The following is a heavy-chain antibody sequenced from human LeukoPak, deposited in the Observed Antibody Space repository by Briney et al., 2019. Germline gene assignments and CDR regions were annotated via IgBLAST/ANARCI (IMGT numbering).Heavy chain of an antibody. CDR1: GYAFTGYY. V-gene: IGHV1-2*02. Sequence: ASVKVSCKASGYAFTGYYMHWVRQAPGQGLEWMGWMNPNSGDTTYAQKLQGRVTMTRGTSISTAYMELSRLRSDDTAVYYCARVADYSPGLTNVPYWGQGTLVTVSS. J-gene: IGHJ4*02. CDR3: ARVADYSPGLTNVPY. CDR2: MNPNSGDT. D-gene: IGHD1-26*01.